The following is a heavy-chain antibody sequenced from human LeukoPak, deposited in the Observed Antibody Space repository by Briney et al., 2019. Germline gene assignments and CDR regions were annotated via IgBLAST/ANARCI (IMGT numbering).Heavy chain of an antibody. CDR1: GYTFTSYG. CDR3: ARGRSSGWYDYYYYGMDV. J-gene: IGHJ6*02. D-gene: IGHD6-19*01. V-gene: IGHV1-18*01. CDR2: IGAYNGNT. Sequence: GASVKVSCKASGYTFTSYGISWVRQAPRQGLEWMGWIGAYNGNTNYAQKPQGRVTMTTDTSTSTAYIEQRSLRSDDTAVYYCARGRSSGWYDYYYYGMDVWGQGTTVTVSS.